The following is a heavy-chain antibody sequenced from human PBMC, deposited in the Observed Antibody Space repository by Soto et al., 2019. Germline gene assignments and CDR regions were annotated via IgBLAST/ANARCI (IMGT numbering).Heavy chain of an antibody. D-gene: IGHD3-22*01. Sequence: SETLSLTCSVSGASISSGDSYWTWIRQPPGKGLEWIGYIHYSGTTYYNPSLKSRVTISVDTSKNQFSLKLSSVTAADTAVYFCARDKSLTTDFDYWGQGTLVTVSS. V-gene: IGHV4-30-4*01. CDR3: ARDKSLTTDFDY. J-gene: IGHJ4*02. CDR2: IHYSGTT. CDR1: GASISSGDSY.